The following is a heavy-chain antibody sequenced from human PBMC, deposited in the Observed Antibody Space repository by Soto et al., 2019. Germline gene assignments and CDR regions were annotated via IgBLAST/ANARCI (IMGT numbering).Heavy chain of an antibody. V-gene: IGHV1-46*01. D-gene: IGHD3-16*01. CDR3: ARGVGGEPRLNWFDP. CDR2: LNPSGGST. Sequence: QVQLVQSGAEVKKPGASVKISCKASGYTFTTYYIHWVRQAPGQGLEWVGILNPSGGSTSNAQKFQSRVTMTRDMSTDTAFMELSSLRSEDTAVYYCARGVGGEPRLNWFDPWGPGTLVTVSS. CDR1: GYTFTTYY. J-gene: IGHJ5*02.